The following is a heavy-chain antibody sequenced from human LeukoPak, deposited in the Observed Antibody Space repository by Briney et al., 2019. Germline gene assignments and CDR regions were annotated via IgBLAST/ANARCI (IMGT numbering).Heavy chain of an antibody. CDR1: GGSISSYY. CDR3: ARDSIYYDILTGYGGLYYFDY. D-gene: IGHD3-9*01. V-gene: IGHV4-4*07. CDR2: IYTSGST. J-gene: IGHJ4*02. Sequence: SETLSLTCTVSGGSISSYYWSWIRQPAGKGLEWIGRIYTSGSTNYNPSLKSRVTMSVDTSKNQFSLKLSSVTAADTAVYYCARDSIYYDILTGYGGLYYFDYWGQGTLVTVSS.